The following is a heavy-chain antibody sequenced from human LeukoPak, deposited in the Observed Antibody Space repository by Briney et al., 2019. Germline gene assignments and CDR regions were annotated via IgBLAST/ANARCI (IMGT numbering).Heavy chain of an antibody. CDR1: GGSISSYY. V-gene: IGHV4-59*12. CDR2: IYYSGST. D-gene: IGHD3-22*01. Sequence: SETLSFTCTVSGGSISSYYWSWIRQPPGKGLEWIGYIYYSGSTNYNPSLKSRVTISVDTSKNQFSLKLSSVTAADTAVYYCARLYYYDSSGYAKYYFDYWGQGTLVTVSS. CDR3: ARLYYYDSSGYAKYYFDY. J-gene: IGHJ4*02.